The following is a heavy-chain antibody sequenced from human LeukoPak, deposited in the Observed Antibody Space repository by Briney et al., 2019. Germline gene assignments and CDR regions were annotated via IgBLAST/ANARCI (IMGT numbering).Heavy chain of an antibody. CDR2: IIPILGIA. Sequence: ASVKVSCKASGGTFSSYTISWVRQAPGQGLEWMGRIIPILGIANYAQKFQGRVTITADKSTSTAYMELSSLRSEDTAVYYCARDRGDIVVVPAALGAFDIWGQGTMVTVSS. CDR3: ARDRGDIVVVPAALGAFDI. V-gene: IGHV1-69*04. D-gene: IGHD2-2*01. J-gene: IGHJ3*02. CDR1: GGTFSSYT.